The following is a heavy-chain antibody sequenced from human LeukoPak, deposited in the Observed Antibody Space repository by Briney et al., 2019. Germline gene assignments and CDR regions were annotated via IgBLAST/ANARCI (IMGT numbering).Heavy chain of an antibody. CDR1: GGTFSSYT. D-gene: IGHD3-10*01. CDR2: IIPILGIA. J-gene: IGHJ4*02. Sequence: ASVKVSCKASGGTFSSYTISWVRQAPGQGLEWMGRIIPILGIANYAQKFQGRVTITADKSTSTAYMELSNLRSEDTAVYYCARVGAYYGVQIGVIDYWGQGTLVTVSS. CDR3: ARVGAYYGVQIGVIDY. V-gene: IGHV1-69*02.